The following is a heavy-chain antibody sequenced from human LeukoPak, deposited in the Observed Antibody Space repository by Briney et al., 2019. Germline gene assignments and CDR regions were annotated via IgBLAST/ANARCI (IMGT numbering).Heavy chain of an antibody. CDR3: ARHSAHSSTNDAFDI. Sequence: SETLSLTCTVSGGSISSYYWSWIRQPPGKGLEWIGYIYYSESTNYNPSLKSRVTISVDTSKNQFSLKLSSVTAADTAVYYCARHSAHSSTNDAFDIWGQGTMITVSS. D-gene: IGHD6-13*01. CDR1: GGSISSYY. CDR2: IYYSEST. J-gene: IGHJ3*02. V-gene: IGHV4-59*01.